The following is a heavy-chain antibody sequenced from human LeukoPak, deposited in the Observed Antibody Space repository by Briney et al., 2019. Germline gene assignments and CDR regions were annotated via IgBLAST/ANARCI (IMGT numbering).Heavy chain of an antibody. CDR1: GGFISDYY. J-gene: IGHJ4*02. Sequence: SETLSLTFTVSGGFISDYYWTWIRQPPGEGLEWIGYIYHSGNSNYNPSLKSRVTISLDTSKNQFSLRLSSVTAADTAVYYCARSGTERVFDYWGQGTLVTVSS. D-gene: IGHD6-25*01. CDR3: ARSGTERVFDY. CDR2: IYHSGNS. V-gene: IGHV4-59*08.